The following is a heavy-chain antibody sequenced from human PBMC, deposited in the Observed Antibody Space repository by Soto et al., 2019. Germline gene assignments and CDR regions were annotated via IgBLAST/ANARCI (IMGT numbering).Heavy chain of an antibody. V-gene: IGHV1-2*02. CDR1: GSTFTGYY. CDR3: AREGGSSGHIDY. D-gene: IGHD3-22*01. Sequence: QVQLVQSGAEVREPGASVKVSCKAFGSTFTGYYMHWVRQAPGQGLEWLGWINPNRGGSNYAQKFQGRVTMTRDTSISTAYMELSRLTSDDTAVYYCAREGGSSGHIDYWGQGTLVTVSS. CDR2: INPNRGGS. J-gene: IGHJ4*02.